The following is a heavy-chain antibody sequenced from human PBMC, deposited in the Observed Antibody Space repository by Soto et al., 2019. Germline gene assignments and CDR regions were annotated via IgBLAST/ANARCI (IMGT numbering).Heavy chain of an antibody. V-gene: IGHV3-43*01. CDR1: GFTFDDYN. D-gene: IGHD3-22*01. CDR3: VKETYYYDFSSHYPLGS. J-gene: IGHJ5*02. Sequence: PVGSLRLSCADSGFTFDDYNMHWVRQAPGKGLEWVSLISRDGTNTNYAESVKGRFTISRDNSKNSLYLQMNSLRTEDTALYYCVKETYYYDFSSHYPLGSWGQGTLVTVSS. CDR2: ISRDGTNT.